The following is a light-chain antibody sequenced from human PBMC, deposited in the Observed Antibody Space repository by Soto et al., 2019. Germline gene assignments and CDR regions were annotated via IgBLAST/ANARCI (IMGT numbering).Light chain of an antibody. CDR2: AAS. CDR1: QSISNH. V-gene: IGKV1-39*01. Sequence: DIQMTQSQSSLSASVEDRVIITCLASQSISNHLNWYQQKPGKAPKLLIFAASSLQSGVPSRFSGSRSGPDFTLTISSLQPEDFATYYCQQSYSRPPAFGQRTNVDVK. J-gene: IGKJ1*01. CDR3: QQSYSRPPA.